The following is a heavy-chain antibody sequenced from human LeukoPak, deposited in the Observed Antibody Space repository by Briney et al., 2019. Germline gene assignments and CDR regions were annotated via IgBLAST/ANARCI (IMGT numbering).Heavy chain of an antibody. Sequence: GGSLRLSRAASGFTFSSYSINWVRQAPGKGLEWVSSISSSSSYIYYADSVKGRFTISRDNAKNSLYLQMNSLRAEDTAVYYCARDEYSSSFNWFDPWGQGTLVTVSS. D-gene: IGHD6-6*01. CDR2: ISSSSSYI. CDR3: ARDEYSSSFNWFDP. CDR1: GFTFSSYS. J-gene: IGHJ5*02. V-gene: IGHV3-21*01.